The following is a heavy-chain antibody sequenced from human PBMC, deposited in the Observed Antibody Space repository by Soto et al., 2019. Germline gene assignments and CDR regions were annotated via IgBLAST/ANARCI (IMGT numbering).Heavy chain of an antibody. CDR2: IYHSGST. CDR1: GGSISSGGYS. V-gene: IGHV4-30-2*01. Sequence: SETLSLTCAVSGGSISSGGYSWSWIRQPPGKSLEWIGYIYHSGSTYYNPSLKSRVTISVDRSKNQFSLELSSVTAADTAVYYCAREEGDRYCSGGSCYLTNWFDPWGQGTLVTVSS. D-gene: IGHD2-15*01. J-gene: IGHJ5*02. CDR3: AREEGDRYCSGGSCYLTNWFDP.